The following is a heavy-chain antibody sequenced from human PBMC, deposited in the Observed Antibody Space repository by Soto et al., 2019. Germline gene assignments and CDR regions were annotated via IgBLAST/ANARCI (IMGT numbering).Heavy chain of an antibody. CDR3: ARQPITGTIAVGDF. V-gene: IGHV4-39*01. D-gene: IGHD5-12*01. J-gene: IGHJ4*02. CDR1: GGSITSSSYY. Sequence: SETLSLTCTVSGGSITSSSYYWGWIRQPPGKGLEWIGNIYYFGSTYYNPSLRSRLTISVDTSQNRISLKLRSVTAADTAVYYCARQPITGTIAVGDFWGQGTQVTVSS. CDR2: IYYFGST.